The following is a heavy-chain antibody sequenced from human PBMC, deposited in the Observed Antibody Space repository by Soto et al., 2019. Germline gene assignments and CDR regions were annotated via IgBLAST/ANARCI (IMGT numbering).Heavy chain of an antibody. J-gene: IGHJ3*01. CDR2: ISYDDYYT. V-gene: IGHV3-30*18. CDR3: AKLVPTIFDSRNRRADDFHL. CDR1: GLPFNNYA. D-gene: IGHD3-3*01. Sequence: QGQLVESGGGVVQPGKSLRISCAASGLPFNNYAMHWVRQAPGKGLEWLAIISYDDYYTYYADSVKGRFTISRDKSKSMLYLQMSSLRPDDTAVYYCAKLVPTIFDSRNRRADDFHLWGHGTVVTVSS.